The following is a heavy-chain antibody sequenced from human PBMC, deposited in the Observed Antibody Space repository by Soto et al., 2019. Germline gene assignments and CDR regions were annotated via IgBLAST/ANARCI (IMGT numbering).Heavy chain of an antibody. J-gene: IGHJ5*02. V-gene: IGHV4-39*01. CDR1: GGSIRVQSYY. D-gene: IGHD1-20*01. CDR3: TRRYNWNDYYFDP. CDR2: SYYSGTS. Sequence: PSETLSLTCTVSGGSIRVQSYYWTWIRQTPGKGLEWVGSSYYSGTSYFNPALKGRVTISVDTSTNQFSLRLTSVTAADTAVYYCTRRYNWNDYYFDPCGQGTLVTVSS.